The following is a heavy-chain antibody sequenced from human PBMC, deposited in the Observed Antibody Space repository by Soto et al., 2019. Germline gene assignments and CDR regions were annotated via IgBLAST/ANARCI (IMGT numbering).Heavy chain of an antibody. CDR2: IYYSGST. D-gene: IGHD2-15*01. V-gene: IGHV4-39*01. CDR1: GGSISSSSYY. CDR3: ARHDGICSGGSCYSEWFDP. Sequence: PSETLSLTCAVPGGSISSSSYYWGWIRQPPGKGLEWIGSIYYSGSTYYNPSLKSRVTISVDTSKNQFSLKLSSVTAADTAVYYCARHDGICSGGSCYSEWFDPWGQGTLVTVSS. J-gene: IGHJ5*02.